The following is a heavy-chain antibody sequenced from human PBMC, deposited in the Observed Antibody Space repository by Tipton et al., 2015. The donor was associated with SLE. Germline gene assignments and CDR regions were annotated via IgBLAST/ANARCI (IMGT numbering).Heavy chain of an antibody. CDR1: GFTFSDNY. V-gene: IGHV4-31*02. Sequence: LRLSCAASGFTFSDNYMSWVRQLPGKGLEWIGFISPSGNPYNNPSLDSRVTISIDTSKDQFSLRLRSVTAADTAVYYCAREVNVVSDSDAFDIWGQGTVVTVS. CDR3: AREVNVVSDSDAFDI. J-gene: IGHJ3*02. CDR2: ISPSGNP. D-gene: IGHD2-21*01.